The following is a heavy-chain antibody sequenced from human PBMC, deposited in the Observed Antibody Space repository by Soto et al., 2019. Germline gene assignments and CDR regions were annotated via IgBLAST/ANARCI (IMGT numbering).Heavy chain of an antibody. CDR3: AKPLQQWLLQGSGVDV. J-gene: IGHJ6*02. Sequence: PGGSLRLSCAASGFSFSEYSMTWVRQAPGKGLQWVSAISGDTATTHYADSVKGRFTISRDNSRDTLYLQMNSLRVEGTAIYYCAKPLQQWLLQGSGVDVWGQGTTVTVS. V-gene: IGHV3-23*01. CDR1: GFSFSEYS. D-gene: IGHD6-19*01. CDR2: ISGDTATT.